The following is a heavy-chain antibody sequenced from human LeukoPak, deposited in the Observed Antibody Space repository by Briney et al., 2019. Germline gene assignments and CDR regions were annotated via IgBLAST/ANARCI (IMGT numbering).Heavy chain of an antibody. V-gene: IGHV1-18*01. Sequence: ASVKVSCKASGYRFTSYGITWVRQAPGQGLEWMGRISAYNGNTNYAQKLQGRVTLTTDTSTNTAYMELRSLRSDDAAVYYCAREGYCSGGTCYSTMNWFDPWGQGTLVTVSS. D-gene: IGHD2-15*01. CDR1: GYRFTSYG. CDR3: AREGYCSGGTCYSTMNWFDP. J-gene: IGHJ5*02. CDR2: ISAYNGNT.